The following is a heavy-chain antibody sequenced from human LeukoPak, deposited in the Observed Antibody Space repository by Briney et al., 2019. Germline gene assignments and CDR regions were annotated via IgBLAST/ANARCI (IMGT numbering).Heavy chain of an antibody. CDR3: ARDDSGTAMVRY. CDR2: IYSGGST. Sequence: GSLRLSCAASGFTVSSNYMSWVRQAPGKGLEWVSVIYSGGSTYYADSVKGRFTISRDNSKNTLYLQMNSLRAEDTAVYYCARDDSGTAMVRYWGQGTLVTVSS. CDR1: GFTVSSNY. J-gene: IGHJ4*02. D-gene: IGHD5-18*01. V-gene: IGHV3-53*01.